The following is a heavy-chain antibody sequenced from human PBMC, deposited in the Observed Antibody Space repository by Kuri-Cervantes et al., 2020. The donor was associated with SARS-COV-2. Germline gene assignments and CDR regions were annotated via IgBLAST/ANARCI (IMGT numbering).Heavy chain of an antibody. CDR1: YASMTSFY. D-gene: IGHD4-11*01. CDR3: ASGNDFSLDY. CDR2: MYYTGKS. Sequence: SETLSLTCTVSYASMTSFYWSWIRQSPGRGLEWIGYMYYTGKSNYNPSPESRVSMSLAASESRFFLTLASVTTADTAIYYCASGNDFSLDYWGQGILVTVSS. V-gene: IGHV4-59*01. J-gene: IGHJ4*02.